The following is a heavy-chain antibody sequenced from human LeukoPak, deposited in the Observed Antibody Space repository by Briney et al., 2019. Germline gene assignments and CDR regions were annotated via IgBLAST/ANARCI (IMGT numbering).Heavy chain of an antibody. CDR3: ARPYTITGP. D-gene: IGHD3-16*01. CDR1: GFTFSSYA. CDR2: ISGSGDST. J-gene: IGHJ5*02. V-gene: IGHV3-23*01. Sequence: GGSLRLSCAASGFTFSSYAMSWVRQAPGKGLEWVSAISGSGDSTFYTDSVKGRFTISRDNSKNTLYLQMNYLRVDDTAVYYCARPYTITGPWGQGTLVTVSS.